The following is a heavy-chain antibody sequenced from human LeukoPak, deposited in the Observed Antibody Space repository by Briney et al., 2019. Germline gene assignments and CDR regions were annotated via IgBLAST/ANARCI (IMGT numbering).Heavy chain of an antibody. CDR3: ARAPPIAAAAYFDY. CDR1: GYSISSGYY. J-gene: IGHJ4*02. Sequence: SETLSLTCTVSGYSISSGYYWGWIRQPPGKGLEWIGSIYHSGSTYYNPSLKSRVTISVDKSKNQFSLKLNSVTAADTAVYYCARAPPIAAAAYFDYWGQGTLVTVSS. CDR2: IYHSGST. D-gene: IGHD6-13*01. V-gene: IGHV4-38-2*02.